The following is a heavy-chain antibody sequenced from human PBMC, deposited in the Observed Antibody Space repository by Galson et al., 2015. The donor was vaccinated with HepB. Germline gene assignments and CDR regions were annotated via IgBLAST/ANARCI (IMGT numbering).Heavy chain of an antibody. D-gene: IGHD3-3*01. CDR1: GFTFSNAW. J-gene: IGHJ6*02. CDR3: TTDFWSGYEAGDYYYGMDV. Sequence: SLRLSCAASGFTFSNAWMSWVRQAPGKGLEWVGRIKSKTDGGTTDYAAPVKGRFTISRDDSKNTLYLQMNSLKTEDTAVYYCTTDFWSGYEAGDYYYGMDVWGQGTTVTVSS. CDR2: IKSKTDGGTT. V-gene: IGHV3-15*01.